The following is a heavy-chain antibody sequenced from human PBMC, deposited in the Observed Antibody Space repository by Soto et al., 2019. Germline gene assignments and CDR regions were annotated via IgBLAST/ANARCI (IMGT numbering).Heavy chain of an antibody. Sequence: EVQVLESGGGLVQPGGSLRLPCAASGFTFSSYAMSWVRQAPGKGLEWVSSISGSGGNTYYSESVKGRFTMSRDNSKKTLDLQMNSLSPEDTATYYCAKAPKNNYYYGMDVLGQGTTVTVSS. CDR2: ISGSGGNT. CDR1: GFTFSSYA. J-gene: IGHJ6*02. CDR3: AKAPKNNYYYGMDV. V-gene: IGHV3-23*01.